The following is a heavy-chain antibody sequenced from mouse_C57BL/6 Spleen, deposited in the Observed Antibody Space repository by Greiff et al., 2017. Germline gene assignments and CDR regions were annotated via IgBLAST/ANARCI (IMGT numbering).Heavy chain of an antibody. CDR2: IYPGDGDT. CDR1: GYAFSSSW. Sequence: QVQLQQSGPELVKPGASVKISCKASGYAFSSSWMNWVKQRPGKGLEWIGRIYPGDGDTNYNGKFKGKATLTADKSSSTAYMQLSSLTSEDSAVYFCARWPRTNYDYDPTYWGQGTLVTVSA. J-gene: IGHJ3*01. CDR3: ARWPRTNYDYDPTY. V-gene: IGHV1-82*01. D-gene: IGHD2-4*01.